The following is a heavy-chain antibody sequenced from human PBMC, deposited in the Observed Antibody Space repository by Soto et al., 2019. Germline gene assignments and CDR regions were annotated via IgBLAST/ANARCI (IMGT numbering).Heavy chain of an antibody. CDR3: ARDPGDHPYSSGWFFDY. D-gene: IGHD6-19*01. CDR1: GYTFTGYY. CDR2: INPNSGGT. J-gene: IGHJ4*02. Sequence: GASVKVSCKASGYTFTGYYMHWVRQAPGQGLEWMGWINPNSGGTNYAQKFQGWVTMTRDTSISTAYMELSRLRSDDTAVYYCARDPGDHPYSSGWFFDYWGQGTLVTVSS. V-gene: IGHV1-2*04.